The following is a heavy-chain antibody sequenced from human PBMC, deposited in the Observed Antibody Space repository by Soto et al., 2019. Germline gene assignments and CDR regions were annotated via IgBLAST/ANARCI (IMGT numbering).Heavy chain of an antibody. Sequence: QVQLVQSGAEVKKPGSSVKVSCKASGGTFSSYAISWVRQAPGQGLEWMGGIIPIFGTANYAQKFQGRVTITADESTSTAYMELSSLRSEDTAVYYCARAGDCSGGSCSSLTLPWFYWGQGTLVTVSS. CDR3: ARAGDCSGGSCSSLTLPWFY. J-gene: IGHJ4*02. D-gene: IGHD2-15*01. CDR1: GGTFSSYA. CDR2: IIPIFGTA. V-gene: IGHV1-69*01.